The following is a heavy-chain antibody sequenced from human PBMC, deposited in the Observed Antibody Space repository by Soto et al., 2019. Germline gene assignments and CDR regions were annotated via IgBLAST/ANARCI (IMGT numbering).Heavy chain of an antibody. D-gene: IGHD4-17*01. CDR1: GGSISSGDYY. CDR2: IYYSGST. Sequence: PSETLSLTCTVSGGSISSGDYYWSWIRQPPGKGLEWIGYIYYSGSTYYNPSLKSRVTISVDTSKNQFSLKLSSVTAADTAVYYCATTNTSTVAGLAFDIWGQGTMVTVSS. J-gene: IGHJ3*02. V-gene: IGHV4-30-4*01. CDR3: ATTNTSTVAGLAFDI.